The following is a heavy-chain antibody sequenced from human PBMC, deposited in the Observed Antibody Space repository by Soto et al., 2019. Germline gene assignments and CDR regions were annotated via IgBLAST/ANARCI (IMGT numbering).Heavy chain of an antibody. CDR2: VYDNGRT. CDR1: GGSVRGDY. CDR3: ARDRSRNLDV. J-gene: IGHJ6*04. Sequence: SETLSLTCTVSGGSVRGDYWSWVRQTPGKGLEWIGYVYDNGRTSYNPSLQSRVTVSEDTSNNQFSLTLNYVTAADTAVYYCARDRSRNLDVWGKGTTVTVSS. V-gene: IGHV4-59*02.